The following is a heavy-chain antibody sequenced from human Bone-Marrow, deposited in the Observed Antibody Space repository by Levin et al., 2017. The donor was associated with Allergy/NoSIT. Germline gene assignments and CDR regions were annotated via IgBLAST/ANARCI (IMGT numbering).Heavy chain of an antibody. Sequence: GESLKISCVDSRFTFNSYAMSWVRQAPGKSLEWVSAISGSGGRTHYADSVKGRFTISRDNSKNTLYLEMNSLRADDTAVYYCASFALGSLYYGLDVWGQGTTVTVSS. CDR1: RFTFNSYA. J-gene: IGHJ6*02. D-gene: IGHD3-10*01. CDR2: ISGSGGRT. V-gene: IGHV3-23*01. CDR3: ASFALGSLYYGLDV.